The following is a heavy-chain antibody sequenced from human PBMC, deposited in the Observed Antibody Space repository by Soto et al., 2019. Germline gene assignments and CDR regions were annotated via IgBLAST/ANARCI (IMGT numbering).Heavy chain of an antibody. V-gene: IGHV4-39*01. CDR2: IYYSGST. CDR3: ATEPDYYDSSGYYGIDY. Sequence: SETLSLTCTVSGGSISSSSYYWGWIRQPPGKGLEWIGSIYYSGSTYYNPSLKSRVTISVDTSKNQFSLKLSSVTAADTAVYYCATEPDYYDSSGYYGIDYWGQGTLVTVSS. CDR1: GGSISSSSYY. J-gene: IGHJ4*02. D-gene: IGHD3-22*01.